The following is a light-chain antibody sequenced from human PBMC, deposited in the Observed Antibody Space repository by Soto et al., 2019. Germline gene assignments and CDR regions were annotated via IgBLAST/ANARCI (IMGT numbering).Light chain of an antibody. CDR3: YSYRGSNAWV. J-gene: IGLJ3*02. V-gene: IGLV2-8*01. Sequence: QSVLTQPPSASGSPGQSVTISCTGTSSDVGAYDYVSWYQQHPGKAPKLMIYEINKRPSGVPDRFSGSKSGNTASLTVSGLQAEDEADYYCYSYRGSNAWVFGGGTKLTVL. CDR2: EIN. CDR1: SSDVGAYDY.